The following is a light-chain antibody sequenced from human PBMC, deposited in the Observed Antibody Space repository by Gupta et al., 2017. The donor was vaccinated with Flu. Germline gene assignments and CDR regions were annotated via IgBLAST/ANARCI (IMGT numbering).Light chain of an antibody. CDR1: RGIRNY. V-gene: IGKV1-9*01. J-gene: IGKJ2*03. Sequence: DIQLTQSPSFLSASVGDSVTLTCRARRGIRNYLAWYQQKPGKAPKLLIYAASTLQSGVPSRYSGSGSGSEFTLTISSLQPEDFATYYCQHLNNSPYSFGQGTKLEIK. CDR2: AAS. CDR3: QHLNNSPYS.